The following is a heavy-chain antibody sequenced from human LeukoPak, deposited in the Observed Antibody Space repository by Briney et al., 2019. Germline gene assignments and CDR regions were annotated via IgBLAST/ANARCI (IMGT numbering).Heavy chain of an antibody. CDR1: GFTFSSYG. D-gene: IGHD5-24*01. J-gene: IGHJ4*02. CDR3: AKNLEATIRLSGDFDY. V-gene: IGHV3-33*06. Sequence: GGFLRLSCAASGFTFSSYGMHWVRQAPGKGLEWVAVIWYDGSNKYYADSVKGRFTISRDNSKNTLYLQINSLRAEDTAVYYCAKNLEATIRLSGDFDYWGQGTLVTVSS. CDR2: IWYDGSNK.